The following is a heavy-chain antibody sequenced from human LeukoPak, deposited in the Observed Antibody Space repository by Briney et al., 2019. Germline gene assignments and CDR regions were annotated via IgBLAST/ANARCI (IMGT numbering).Heavy chain of an antibody. CDR2: INWNGGST. CDR1: GFTFDDYG. CDR3: ARGQNYYGSGSQTFDI. V-gene: IGHV3-20*04. D-gene: IGHD3-10*01. Sequence: PGGSLRLSCAASGFTFDDYGMNWVRQAPGKGLEWVSGINWNGGSTGYADSVKGRFTISRDNAKNSLYLQVSSLRAEDTAWYYCARGQNYYGSGSQTFDIWGQGTMVTVSS. J-gene: IGHJ3*02.